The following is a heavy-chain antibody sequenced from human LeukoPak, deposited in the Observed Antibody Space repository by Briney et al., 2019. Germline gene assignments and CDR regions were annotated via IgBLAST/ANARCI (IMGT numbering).Heavy chain of an antibody. Sequence: ASVKVSCKVSGYTFTGYGISWVRQAPGQGLEWMGWISGYNGNTSYPQKFQDRVTMTTDTSTNTAYMELRSLRSDDTAVFYCARDQVGGTDYYYYYGMDVWGQGTAVTVSS. CDR1: GYTFTGYG. J-gene: IGHJ6*02. D-gene: IGHD6-19*01. V-gene: IGHV1-18*01. CDR2: ISGYNGNT. CDR3: ARDQVGGTDYYYYYGMDV.